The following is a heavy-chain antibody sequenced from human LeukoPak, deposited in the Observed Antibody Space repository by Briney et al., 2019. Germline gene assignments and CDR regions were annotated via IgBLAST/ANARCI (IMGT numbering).Heavy chain of an antibody. J-gene: IGHJ6*03. D-gene: IGHD7-27*01. CDR1: GFTFSSYG. V-gene: IGHV3-30*02. Sequence: GGSLRLSCAASGFTFSSYGMHWVRQAPGKGLEWVAFIRYDGSNKYYADSVKGRFTISRDNSKNTLYLQMNSLRAEDTAVYYCAKDSSNWGYYYYYYYMDVWGKGTTVTVSS. CDR3: AKDSSNWGYYYYYYYMDV. CDR2: IRYDGSNK.